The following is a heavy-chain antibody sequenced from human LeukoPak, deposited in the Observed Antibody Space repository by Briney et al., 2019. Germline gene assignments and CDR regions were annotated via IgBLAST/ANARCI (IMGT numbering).Heavy chain of an antibody. J-gene: IGHJ3*02. CDR2: ISSSSSYI. CDR3: AREVSCSSTSCLGAFDI. V-gene: IGHV3-21*01. D-gene: IGHD2-2*01. Sequence: GGSLRLSCAASGFTFSSYSMNWVRQAPGKGLEWVPSISSSSSYIYYADSVKGRFTISRDNAKNSLYLQMNSLRAEDTAVYYCAREVSCSSTSCLGAFDIWGQGTMVTVSS. CDR1: GFTFSSYS.